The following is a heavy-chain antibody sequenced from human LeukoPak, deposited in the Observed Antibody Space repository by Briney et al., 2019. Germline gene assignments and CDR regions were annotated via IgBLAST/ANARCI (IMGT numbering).Heavy chain of an antibody. CDR1: GFTFSSYG. Sequence: PGRSLRLSCAASGFTFSSYGMHWVRQAPGKGLEWVAVIWYDGSNKYYADSVKGRFTISRDNARNSLYLQMNSLRADDAAVYYCAREPTSMGSDYWGQGTLVTVSS. V-gene: IGHV3-33*01. D-gene: IGHD5-18*01. J-gene: IGHJ4*02. CDR3: AREPTSMGSDY. CDR2: IWYDGSNK.